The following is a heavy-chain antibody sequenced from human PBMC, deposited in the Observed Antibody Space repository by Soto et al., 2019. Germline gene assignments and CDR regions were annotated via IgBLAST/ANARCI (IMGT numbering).Heavy chain of an antibody. CDR3: ARESGGDAFDF. D-gene: IGHD2-21*01. CDR2: INGYGAST. Sequence: EVELVESGGDLVQPGGSLRLSCAASGFIFSSFEMNWVRQAPGKGLEWISYINGYGASTKYADSVRGRFTISRDNARSLLYLQMNGLTDEDTAVYYCARESGGDAFDFWGQGTLVAVSS. V-gene: IGHV3-48*03. J-gene: IGHJ4*02. CDR1: GFIFSSFE.